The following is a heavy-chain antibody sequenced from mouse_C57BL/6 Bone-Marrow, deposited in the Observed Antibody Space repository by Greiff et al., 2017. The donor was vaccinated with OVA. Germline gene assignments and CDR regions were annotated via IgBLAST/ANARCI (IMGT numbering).Heavy chain of an antibody. CDR2: ISNGGGST. CDR3: ARQEGYGYDGYAMDY. CDR1: GFTFSDYY. V-gene: IGHV5-12*01. D-gene: IGHD2-2*01. J-gene: IGHJ4*01. Sequence: EVQGVESGGGLVQPGGSLKLSCAASGFTFSDYYMYWVRQTPEKRLEWVAYISNGGGSTYYPDTVKGRFTISRDNAKNTLYLQMSRLKSEDTAMYYCARQEGYGYDGYAMDYWGQGTSVTVSS.